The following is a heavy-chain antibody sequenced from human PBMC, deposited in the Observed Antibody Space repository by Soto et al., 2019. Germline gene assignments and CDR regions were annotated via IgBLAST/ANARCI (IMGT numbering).Heavy chain of an antibody. CDR1: GYTFTSYG. CDR3: ARDPAYCTNGVCYTMGDYYYMDV. CDR2: ISAYNGNT. D-gene: IGHD2-8*01. V-gene: IGHV1-18*01. J-gene: IGHJ6*03. Sequence: ASVKVSCKASGYTFTSYGISWVRPAPGQGLEWMGWISAYNGNTNYAQKLQGRVTMTTDTSTSTAYMELRSLRSDDTAVYYCARDPAYCTNGVCYTMGDYYYMDVWGKGTTVTVSS.